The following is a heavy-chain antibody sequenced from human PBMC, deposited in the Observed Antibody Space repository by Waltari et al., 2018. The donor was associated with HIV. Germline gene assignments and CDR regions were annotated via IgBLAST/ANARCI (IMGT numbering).Heavy chain of an antibody. V-gene: IGHV6-1*01. CDR2: TYYRSKWYN. Sequence: QVQLQQSGPGLVKPSQTLSLTCAISGDSVSSNSAAWNWIRQSPSRGLEWLGMTYYRSKWYNDYAVSVKSRITINPDTSKNQFSLQLNSVTPEDTAVYYCARDFGGSVVAATNWFDPWGQGTLVTVSS. CDR3: ARDFGGSVVAATNWFDP. J-gene: IGHJ5*02. CDR1: GDSVSSNSAA. D-gene: IGHD2-15*01.